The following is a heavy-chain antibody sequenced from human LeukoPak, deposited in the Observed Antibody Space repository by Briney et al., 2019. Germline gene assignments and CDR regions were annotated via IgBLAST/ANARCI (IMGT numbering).Heavy chain of an antibody. V-gene: IGHV3-13*01. CDR2: IGVAANT. CDR1: GFTFSSYD. D-gene: IGHD6-13*01. CDR3: ARVVSSSSWLLDI. Sequence: GGSLRLSCAASGFTFSSYDMHWVRQATGKGLEWVSAIGVAANTFYSGSVKGRFTISRENAKNSLYLLMSSLRAEDTAVYYCARVVSSSSWLLDIWGQGTMVTVSS. J-gene: IGHJ3*02.